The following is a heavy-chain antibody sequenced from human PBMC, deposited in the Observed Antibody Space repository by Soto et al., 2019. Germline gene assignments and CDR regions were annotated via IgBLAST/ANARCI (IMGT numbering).Heavy chain of an antibody. CDR1: GGTFTNHY. D-gene: IGHD2-8*01. V-gene: IGHV1-46*03. J-gene: IGHJ4*02. CDR2: INPSGGST. Sequence: QVQLVQSGAEVKKPGASVKVSCEASGGTFTNHYMHWVRQAPGQGLEWMGIINPSGGSTTYAQKFQGRVTMTRDTSTSTVYMELSSLRSEDTAVYYCIRGHCANGLCRPCDFWGQGTLVTVSS. CDR3: IRGHCANGLCRPCDF.